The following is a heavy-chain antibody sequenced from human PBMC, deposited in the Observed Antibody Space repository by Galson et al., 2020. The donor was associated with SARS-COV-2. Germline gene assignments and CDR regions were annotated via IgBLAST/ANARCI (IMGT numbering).Heavy chain of an antibody. Sequence: GGSLRLSCAASGFTFSSYGMHWVRQAPGKGLEWVAVIWYDGSNKYYADSVKGRFTISRDNSKNTLYLQMNSLRAEDTAVYYCAREGTVAGPGGIDYWGQGTLVTVSS. CDR2: IWYDGSNK. CDR3: AREGTVAGPGGIDY. J-gene: IGHJ4*02. D-gene: IGHD6-19*01. CDR1: GFTFSSYG. V-gene: IGHV3-33*01.